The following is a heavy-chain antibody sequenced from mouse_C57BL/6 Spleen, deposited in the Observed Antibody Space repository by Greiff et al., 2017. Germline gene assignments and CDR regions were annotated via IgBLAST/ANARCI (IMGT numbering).Heavy chain of an antibody. Sequence: QVQLQQSGAELVRPGSSVKLSCKASGYTFPSYWMDWVKQRPGQGLEWIGNIYPSDSETHYNQKFKDKATLTVDKSSSTAYMQLSSLTSEDSAVYYCARRGNDYYAMDYWGQGTSVTVSS. J-gene: IGHJ4*01. CDR1: GYTFPSYW. V-gene: IGHV1-61*01. CDR2: IYPSDSET. CDR3: ARRGNDYYAMDY.